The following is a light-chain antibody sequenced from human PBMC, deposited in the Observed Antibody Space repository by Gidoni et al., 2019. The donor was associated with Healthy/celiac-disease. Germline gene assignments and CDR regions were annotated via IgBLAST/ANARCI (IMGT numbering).Light chain of an antibody. CDR3: CSYAGSSTWL. J-gene: IGLJ3*02. CDR1: SSDVVSYNL. CDR2: EGS. Sequence: QSALTQPASVSGSPGQSITISCTGTSSDVVSYNLVSWYQQHPGKAPKLMIYEGSKRPSGVSNRFSGSKSGNTASLTSSGLQAEDEADYYCCSYAGSSTWLFGGGTKLTVL. V-gene: IGLV2-23*01.